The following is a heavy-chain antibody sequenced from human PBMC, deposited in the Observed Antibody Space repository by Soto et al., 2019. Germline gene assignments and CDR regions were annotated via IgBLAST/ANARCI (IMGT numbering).Heavy chain of an antibody. D-gene: IGHD3-10*01. CDR2: IIPIFGTA. CDR3: ARDSGTYYYGSGSYHWPFDY. J-gene: IGHJ4*02. V-gene: IGHV1-69*06. CDR1: GGTFSSYA. Sequence: SVKVSCKASGGTFSSYAISWVRQAPGQGLEWMGGIIPIFGTADYAQKFQGRVTITADKSTSTAYMELSSLRSEDTAVYYCARDSGTYYYGSGSYHWPFDYWGQGTLVTVSS.